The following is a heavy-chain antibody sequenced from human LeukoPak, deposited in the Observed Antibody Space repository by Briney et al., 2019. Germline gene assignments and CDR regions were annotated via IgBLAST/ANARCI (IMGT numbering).Heavy chain of an antibody. CDR3: AKQRGDYADFGDY. CDR2: ISGNSYTT. V-gene: IGHV3-23*01. D-gene: IGHD4-17*01. CDR1: GFTFTNYA. J-gene: IGHJ4*02. Sequence: PGGSLRLSCAASGFTFTNYAMSWVRQAPGKGLEWVSAISGNSYTTSYADAVKGRFTVSRDNSKNTLYLQMNSLRADDTAVYYCAKQRGDYADFGDYWGQGTLVTVSS.